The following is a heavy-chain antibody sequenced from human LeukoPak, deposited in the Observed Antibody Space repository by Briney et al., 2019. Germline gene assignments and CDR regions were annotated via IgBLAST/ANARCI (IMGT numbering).Heavy chain of an antibody. Sequence: GGSLRPSGPALGFTFDDYTMSWVRQAPGKGLDWAPGINWNGGSTGYVDSVKGRFTISRDNAKNSPYLQMNSLRAEDTALYYCARDWFTRLGELSPDRAFDYWGQGTLVTVSS. D-gene: IGHD3-16*02. J-gene: IGHJ4*02. CDR3: ARDWFTRLGELSPDRAFDY. V-gene: IGHV3-20*04. CDR2: INWNGGST. CDR1: GFTFDDYT.